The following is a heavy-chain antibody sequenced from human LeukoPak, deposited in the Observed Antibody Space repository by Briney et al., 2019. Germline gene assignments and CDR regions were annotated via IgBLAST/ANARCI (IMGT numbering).Heavy chain of an antibody. V-gene: IGHV1-18*01. D-gene: IGHD3-22*01. CDR1: GYTFNNYG. Sequence: ASVKVSCKPSGYTFNNYGITWVRQAPGQGLEWMGWISAYNGDKNYAQNLQGRVTMTTETSTRTAYMELRSLSSDDTAVYYCARASASPTNSNSYYFETTKKNAFDIWGQGTMVTVSS. CDR2: ISAYNGDK. J-gene: IGHJ3*02. CDR3: ARASASPTNSNSYYFETTKKNAFDI.